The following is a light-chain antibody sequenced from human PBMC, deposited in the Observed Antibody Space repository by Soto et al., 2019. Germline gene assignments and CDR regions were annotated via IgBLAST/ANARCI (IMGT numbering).Light chain of an antibody. Sequence: DFQMTQSPSTLSASVGDIVTITCRASQNISSNFLAWYQQKPGQAPRLLIYATSSRATGIPGRFSGSGSGTDFTLTISSLQPDDFATYYCQQYSSYWTFGQGTKVDI. CDR2: ATS. CDR1: QNISSNF. V-gene: IGKV1-5*01. CDR3: QQYSSYWT. J-gene: IGKJ1*01.